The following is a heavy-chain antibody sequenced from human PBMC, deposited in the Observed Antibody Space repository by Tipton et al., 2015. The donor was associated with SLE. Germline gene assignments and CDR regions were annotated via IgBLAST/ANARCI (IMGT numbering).Heavy chain of an antibody. J-gene: IGHJ4*02. CDR2: ISSSSSYI. D-gene: IGHD3-3*01. V-gene: IGHV3-21*01. CDR1: GFTFSSYS. CDR3: AGYDFWSGYRPY. Sequence: SLRLSCAASGFTFSSYSMNWVRQAPGKGLEWVSSISSSSSYIYYADSVKGRFTISRDNAKNSLYLQMNSLRAEDTAVYYCAGYDFWSGYRPYWGQGTLVTVSS.